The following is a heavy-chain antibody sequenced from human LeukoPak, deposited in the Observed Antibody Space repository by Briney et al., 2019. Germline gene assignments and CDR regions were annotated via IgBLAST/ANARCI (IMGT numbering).Heavy chain of an antibody. CDR3: ARDAPQVPAAGVLAS. CDR2: IYSRGDT. CDR1: GFTVSDNY. D-gene: IGHD6-13*01. Sequence: GGPLRLSRAASGFTVSDNYLSWVRQAPGKGLEWVSVIYSRGDTYYANSVKGRFTFSRDISKNTLYLQMNGLRPEDTAMYYCARDAPQVPAAGVLASWGQGTLVIVSS. V-gene: IGHV3-53*01. J-gene: IGHJ5*02.